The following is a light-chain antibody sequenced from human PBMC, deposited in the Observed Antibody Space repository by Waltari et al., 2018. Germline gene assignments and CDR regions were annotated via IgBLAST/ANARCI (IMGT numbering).Light chain of an antibody. J-gene: IGLJ1*01. CDR2: EVS. CDR3: CSYAGNSIYV. CDR1: TSDVGSYTL. V-gene: IGLV2-23*02. Sequence: QSALTQPASVSGSPGQSIPIPCPGTTSDVGSYTLFPWYQPPPGKAPQLIIFEVSQRPSGVSNRFSGSKSGNTASLTISGLQAEDEADYHCCSYAGNSIYVFGTGTRVTVL.